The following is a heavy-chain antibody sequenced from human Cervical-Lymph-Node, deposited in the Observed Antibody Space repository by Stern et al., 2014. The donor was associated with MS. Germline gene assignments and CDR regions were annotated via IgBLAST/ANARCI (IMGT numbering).Heavy chain of an antibody. CDR2: LTPNSDDP. V-gene: IGHV1-2*06. Sequence: VQLVESGAKMERPGASVRVSCKASGYDFTGFFIHWMRQVPGQGLEWMGRLTPNSDDPTYAQNFQDRVTLTSDTSIGTAYLELSRLTSADTAVYYCAREATRIIVGIDYWGQGTPVTVSS. CDR1: GYDFTGFF. D-gene: IGHD2/OR15-2a*01. J-gene: IGHJ4*02. CDR3: AREATRIIVGIDY.